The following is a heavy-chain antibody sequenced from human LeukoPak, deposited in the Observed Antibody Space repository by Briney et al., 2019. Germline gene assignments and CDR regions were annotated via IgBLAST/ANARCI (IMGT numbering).Heavy chain of an antibody. J-gene: IGHJ4*02. D-gene: IGHD2-2*01. V-gene: IGHV1-69*05. CDR3: ARERDCSSTSCDDY. Sequence: ASVKVSCKASGGTFSSYAISWARQAPGQGLEWMGGIIPIFGTANYAQKFQGRVTITTDESTSTAYMELSSLRSEDTAVYYCARERDCSSTSCDDYWGQGTLVTVSS. CDR2: IIPIFGTA. CDR1: GGTFSSYA.